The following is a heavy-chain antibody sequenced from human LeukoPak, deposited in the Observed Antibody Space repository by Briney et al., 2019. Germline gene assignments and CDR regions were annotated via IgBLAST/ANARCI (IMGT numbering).Heavy chain of an antibody. Sequence: ASVKVSCKASGHTFTNYYIHWVRQAPGQGLEWMGWINPNTGGTNYAQKFQGRVTMTRDTSISTAYMELSRLGSDDTAVYYCARGSNRDYWGQGTLVTVSS. V-gene: IGHV1-2*02. D-gene: IGHD2-8*01. J-gene: IGHJ4*02. CDR1: GHTFTNYY. CDR2: INPNTGGT. CDR3: ARGSNRDY.